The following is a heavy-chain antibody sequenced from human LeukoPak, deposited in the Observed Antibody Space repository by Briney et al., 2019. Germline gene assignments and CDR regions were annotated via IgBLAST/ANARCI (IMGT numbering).Heavy chain of an antibody. CDR2: IYYSGST. D-gene: IGHD2-15*01. J-gene: IGHJ5*02. CDR1: GGSISSYY. V-gene: IGHV4-59*01. CDR3: AREVVAANWYNWFDP. Sequence: SETLSLTCTVSGGSISSYYWSWIRQPPGKGLEWIRYIYYSGSTNYNPSLKSRVTISVDTSRNQFSLKLSSVTAADTAVYYCAREVVAANWYNWFDPWGQGTLVTVSS.